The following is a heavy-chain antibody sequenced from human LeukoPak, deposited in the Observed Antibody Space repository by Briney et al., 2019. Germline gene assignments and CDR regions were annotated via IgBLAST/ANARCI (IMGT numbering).Heavy chain of an antibody. CDR2: ISPSGGST. D-gene: IGHD5-24*01. J-gene: IGHJ5*02. Sequence: ASVKVSCKAFVYTFTSNYMHWVRQAAGQGPEWMGGISPSGGSTTYAQKFQGRVTLTRDMSTSTDYLELSSLRSEDTAVYYCARDNSVRDEAWWFNPWGQGTLVTVSS. V-gene: IGHV1-46*01. CDR1: VYTFTSNY. CDR3: ARDNSVRDEAWWFNP.